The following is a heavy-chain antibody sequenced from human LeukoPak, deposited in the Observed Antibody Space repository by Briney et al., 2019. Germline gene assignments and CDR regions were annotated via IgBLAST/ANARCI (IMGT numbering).Heavy chain of an antibody. J-gene: IGHJ4*02. CDR2: MNPNSGNT. CDR3: AMSGDILTGNPFDY. Sequence: ASVKVSCKASGYTFTSYDINWVRQATGQGLECMGWMNPNSGNTGYAQKFQGRVTMTRNTSISTAYMELSNLRSEDTAVYYCAMSGDILTGNPFDYWGQGTLVTVSS. D-gene: IGHD3-9*01. V-gene: IGHV1-8*01. CDR1: GYTFTSYD.